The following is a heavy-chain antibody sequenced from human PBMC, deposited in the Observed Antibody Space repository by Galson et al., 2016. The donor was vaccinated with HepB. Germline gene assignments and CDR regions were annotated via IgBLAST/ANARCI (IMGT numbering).Heavy chain of an antibody. Sequence: SETLSLTCTVSGGSISNYYWTWIRQPPGKGLEWIGHIYYTGSTTYNPSLKSRVTISVDTSKNQFSLKVTSVTAADTAVYYCARDLLNSSWFGSSWFDPWGQGTLVTVSS. CDR1: GGSISNYY. CDR3: ARDLLNSSWFGSSWFDP. CDR2: IYYTGST. V-gene: IGHV4-59*01. J-gene: IGHJ5*02. D-gene: IGHD6-13*01.